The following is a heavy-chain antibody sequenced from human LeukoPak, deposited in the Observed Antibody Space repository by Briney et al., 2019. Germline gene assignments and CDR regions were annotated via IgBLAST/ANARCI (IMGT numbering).Heavy chain of an antibody. D-gene: IGHD3-22*01. V-gene: IGHV3-23*01. J-gene: IGHJ4*02. Sequence: GGSLRLSCAAYGFTFSSYAMSWVRQAPGKGLEWVSAISGSGGSTYYADSVKGRFTISRDNSKNTLYLQMNSLRAEDTAVYYCAKGYTMIVVVIPYYFDYWGQGTLVTVSS. CDR3: AKGYTMIVVVIPYYFDY. CDR2: ISGSGGST. CDR1: GFTFSSYA.